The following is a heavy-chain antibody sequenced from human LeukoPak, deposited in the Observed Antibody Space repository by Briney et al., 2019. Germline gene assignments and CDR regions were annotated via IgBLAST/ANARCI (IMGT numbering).Heavy chain of an antibody. CDR1: GLTLSSNW. CDR2: IKEDGSQK. Sequence: AAGTLRLSCAASGLTLSSNWLGWVRQAPGKGLEWVATIKEDGSQKYYVGSVKGRFTISRDNAKYSLYLQMNSLRAEDTAVYYCARGALYGGNRGSDYWGQGILVTVSS. CDR3: ARGALYGGNRGSDY. D-gene: IGHD4/OR15-4a*01. V-gene: IGHV3-7*05. J-gene: IGHJ4*02.